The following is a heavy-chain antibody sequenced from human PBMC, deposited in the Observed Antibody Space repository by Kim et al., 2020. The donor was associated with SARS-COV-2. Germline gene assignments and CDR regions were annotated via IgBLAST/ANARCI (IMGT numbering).Heavy chain of an antibody. CDR1: GGTFSSYA. J-gene: IGHJ2*01. CDR2: IIPIFGTA. Sequence: SVKVSCKASGGTFSSYAISWVRQAPGQGLEWMGGIIPIFGTANYAQKFQGRVTITADESTSTAYMELSSLRSEDTAVYYCARDDSGYDYEYFDLWGRGTLVTVSS. V-gene: IGHV1-69*13. CDR3: ARDDSGYDYEYFDL. D-gene: IGHD5-12*01.